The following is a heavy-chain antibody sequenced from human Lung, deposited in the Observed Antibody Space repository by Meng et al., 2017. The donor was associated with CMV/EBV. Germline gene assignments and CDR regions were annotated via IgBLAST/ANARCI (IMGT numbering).Heavy chain of an antibody. Sequence: QLQLGDAVREIGACVKAIFKALGESFRRCDNSWVRHDPAQVLEWMVGIIPIFGETNLAKNFQGRVRITADEYPSTAYMEMSSLGFEDTALYYCRRGDTAMVIREWGQGTLVTVSS. D-gene: IGHD5-18*01. V-gene: IGHV1-69*01. CDR3: RRGDTAMVIRE. CDR2: IIPIFGET. J-gene: IGHJ4*02. CDR1: GESFRRCD.